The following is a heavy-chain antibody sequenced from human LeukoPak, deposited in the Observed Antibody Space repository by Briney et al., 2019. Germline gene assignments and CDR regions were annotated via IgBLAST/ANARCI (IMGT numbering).Heavy chain of an antibody. CDR2: IYPGDSDT. CDR3: ARLMTYSSSWYASAIGY. J-gene: IGHJ4*02. D-gene: IGHD6-13*01. Sequence: GESLKISCKGSGYSFTSYWIGWVRQMPGKGLEWMGIIYPGDSDTRYSPSFQGQVTISADKSISTAYLQWSSLMASDTAMYYCARLMTYSSSWYASAIGYWGQGTLVTVSS. CDR1: GYSFTSYW. V-gene: IGHV5-51*01.